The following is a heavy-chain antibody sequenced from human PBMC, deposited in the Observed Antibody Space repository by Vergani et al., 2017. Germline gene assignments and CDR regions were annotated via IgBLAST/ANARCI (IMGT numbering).Heavy chain of an antibody. CDR2: LYGNDEK. CDR1: GFSVTTNGVG. D-gene: IGHD2-15*01. J-gene: IGHJ4*02. CDR3: SHTNTLF. Sequence: QITLKESGPTQVKPTQTLTLTCTFSGFSVTTNGVGVGWIRQPPGKALEWLALLYGNDEKYYSPSLNDRLTITKDTSKNQVVLTMANMDPVDTATYYCSHTNTLFGGQGTLVTVS. V-gene: IGHV2-5*01.